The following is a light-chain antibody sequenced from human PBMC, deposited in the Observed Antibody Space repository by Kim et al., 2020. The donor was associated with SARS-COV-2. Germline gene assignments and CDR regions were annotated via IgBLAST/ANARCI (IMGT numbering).Light chain of an antibody. CDR3: QQYYNTPYT. CDR2: WAS. CDR1: QSVLFRSTKKNY. J-gene: IGKJ2*01. Sequence: RATIICKSTQSVLFRSTKKNYLAWYQQKPGQPPKVLVYWASTRESGVPDRFSGSGSGTNFTLTISSLQAEDVAVYYCQQYYNTPYTFGQGTKLEI. V-gene: IGKV4-1*01.